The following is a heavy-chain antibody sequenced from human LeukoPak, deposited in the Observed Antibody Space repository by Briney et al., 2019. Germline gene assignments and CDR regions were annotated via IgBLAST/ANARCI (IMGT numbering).Heavy chain of an antibody. CDR3: ARDRGYCSGGSCPNWFDP. CDR2: IYYSVST. D-gene: IGHD2-15*01. V-gene: IGHV4-59*01. CDR1: GRSISSYY. Sequence: SETLSLTCTVSGRSISSYYWSWIRQPPGKGLEWIGYIYYSVSTNYNPSLKSRVTISVDTSKNQFSLKLSSVTAADTAVYYCARDRGYCSGGSCPNWFDPWGQGTLVTVSS. J-gene: IGHJ5*02.